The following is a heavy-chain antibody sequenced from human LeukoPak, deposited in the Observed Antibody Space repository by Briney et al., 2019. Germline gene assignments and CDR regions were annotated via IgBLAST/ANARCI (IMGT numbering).Heavy chain of an antibody. CDR3: ARGSGYYYYFDY. CDR2: IYYSGST. CDR1: GGSISSGGYY. D-gene: IGHD3-22*01. V-gene: IGHV4-31*03. Sequence: EPSETLSLTCTVSGGSISSGGYYWSWIRQHPGKGLEWIGYIYYSGSTYYNPSLKSRVTISVDTSKNQFSLKLSSVTAADTAVYYCARGSGYYYYFDYWGQGTLVTVSS. J-gene: IGHJ4*02.